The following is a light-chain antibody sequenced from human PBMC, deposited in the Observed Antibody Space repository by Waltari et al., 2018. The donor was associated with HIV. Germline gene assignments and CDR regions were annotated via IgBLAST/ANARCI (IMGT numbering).Light chain of an antibody. J-gene: IGLJ2*01. Sequence: QSVLTPPPSASGTPGQRATISCFGSHSNIGSHYDYWYQHPPGMAPKILIYKNNQRPSGVPDRFSGSKSGTSASLAISGLRSEDEADYYCAAWDDRLNLVFGGGTKLTVL. V-gene: IGLV1-47*01. CDR2: KNN. CDR3: AAWDDRLNLV. CDR1: HSNIGSHY.